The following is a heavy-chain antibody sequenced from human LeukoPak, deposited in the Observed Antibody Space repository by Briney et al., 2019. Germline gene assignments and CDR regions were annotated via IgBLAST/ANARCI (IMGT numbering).Heavy chain of an antibody. CDR2: IYYSGST. D-gene: IGHD5-24*01. Sequence: PSETLSLTCTVSGGSISSYYWSWIRQPPGKGLEWIGYIYYSGSTNYNPSLKSRVTISVDTSKNQFSLKLSSVTAADTAVYYCAGEWRMPTINDYNYMDVWGKGTTVTVSS. J-gene: IGHJ6*03. V-gene: IGHV4-59*01. CDR3: AGEWRMPTINDYNYMDV. CDR1: GGSISSYY.